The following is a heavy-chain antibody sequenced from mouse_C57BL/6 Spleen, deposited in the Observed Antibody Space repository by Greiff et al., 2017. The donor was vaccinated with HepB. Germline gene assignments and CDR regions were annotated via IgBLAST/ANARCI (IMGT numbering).Heavy chain of an antibody. V-gene: IGHV1-82*01. J-gene: IGHJ4*01. Sequence: VKLQESGPELVKPGASVKISCKASGYAFSSSWMNWVKQRPGKGLEWIGRIYPGDGDTNYNGKFKGKATLTADKSSSTAYMQLSSLTSEDSAVYFCARAYYGSSPAMDYWGQGTSVTVSS. D-gene: IGHD1-1*01. CDR1: GYAFSSSW. CDR3: ARAYYGSSPAMDY. CDR2: IYPGDGDT.